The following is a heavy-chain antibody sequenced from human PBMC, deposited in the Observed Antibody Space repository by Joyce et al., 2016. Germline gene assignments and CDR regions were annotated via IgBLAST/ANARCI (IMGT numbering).Heavy chain of an antibody. CDR3: ARDVLTTVTKAYGY. CDR1: GFIFSSYS. V-gene: IGHV3-21*01. D-gene: IGHD4-11*01. J-gene: IGHJ4*02. Sequence: EVQLVESGGGLVKPGESLRLSCTASGFIFSSYSMTWVRQAPGKGLERVPSISRDNTYIFHADSGKGRFTISRDNARNSLYLQMNSLRAEDTAVYYCARDVLTTVTKAYGYWGQGTLVAVSS. CDR2: ISRDNTYI.